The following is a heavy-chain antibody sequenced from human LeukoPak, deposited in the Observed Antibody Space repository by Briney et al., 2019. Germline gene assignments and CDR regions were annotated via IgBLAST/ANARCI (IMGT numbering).Heavy chain of an antibody. V-gene: IGHV4-31*03. Sequence: PSETLSLTCTVSGGSISSGGYYWSWIRQHPGKGLEWIGYIYYSGSTYYNPSLKSRVTISVDTSKNQFSLKLSSVTAADTAVYCCARGRYSGSYPIDYWGQGTLVTVSS. J-gene: IGHJ4*02. CDR3: ARGRYSGSYPIDY. CDR1: GGSISSGGYY. D-gene: IGHD1-26*01. CDR2: IYYSGST.